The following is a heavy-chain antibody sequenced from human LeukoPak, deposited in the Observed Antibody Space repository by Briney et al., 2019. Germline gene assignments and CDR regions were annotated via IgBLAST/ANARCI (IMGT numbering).Heavy chain of an antibody. CDR1: GGSISSGGYY. J-gene: IGHJ4*02. V-gene: IGHV4-31*03. D-gene: IGHD2-15*01. Sequence: PSQTLSLTCTVSGGSISSGGYYWSWIRQHPGKGLEWIGYIYYSGSTYYNPSLKSRVTISVDTSKNQFSLKLSSVTAADTAVYYCARHASSRYYFDYWGQGTLVTVSS. CDR2: IYYSGST. CDR3: ARHASSRYYFDY.